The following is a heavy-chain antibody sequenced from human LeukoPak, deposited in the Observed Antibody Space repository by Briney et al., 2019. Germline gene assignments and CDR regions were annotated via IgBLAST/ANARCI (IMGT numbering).Heavy chain of an antibody. CDR1: GFTFSSYS. V-gene: IGHV3-21*01. CDR2: ISSSSSYI. D-gene: IGHD3-22*01. J-gene: IGHJ4*02. CDR3: VTGVIVVVEGDY. Sequence: GGSLRLSCAASGFTFSSYSMNWVRQAPGKGLEWVSSISSSSSYIYYADSVKGRFTISRDNAKNSLYLQMNSLRAEDTAVYYCVTGVIVVVEGDYWGQGTLVTVSS.